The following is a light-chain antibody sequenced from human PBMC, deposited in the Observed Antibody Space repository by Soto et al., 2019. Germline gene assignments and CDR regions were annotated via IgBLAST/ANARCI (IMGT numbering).Light chain of an antibody. CDR2: EVS. Sequence: QSALTQPPSASGSPGQSVTISCTGTSSDVGGYNYVSWYQQHPGKAPKLMIYEVSKRPSGVPDRFSGSKSGNAASLTVSGLQAEDEADYYCSSYAGSNFYVFGTGTQV. CDR3: SSYAGSNFYV. J-gene: IGLJ1*01. V-gene: IGLV2-8*01. CDR1: SSDVGGYNY.